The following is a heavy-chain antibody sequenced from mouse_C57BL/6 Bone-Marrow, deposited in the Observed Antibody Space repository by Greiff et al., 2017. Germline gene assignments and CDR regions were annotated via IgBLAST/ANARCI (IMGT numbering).Heavy chain of an antibody. CDR3: TTYDGGCAMGD. CDR2: IDPENGDT. J-gene: IGHJ4*01. CDR1: GFNIKDDY. V-gene: IGHV14-4*01. Sequence: EVKLQESGAELVRPGASVKLSCTASGFNIKDDYMHWVKQRPEKGLEWIGWIDPENGDTEYASKFQGKATITADTSSNTAYLQLSSLTSEDTAVYYCTTYDGGCAMGDEGQGATVTVSS. D-gene: IGHD2-3*01.